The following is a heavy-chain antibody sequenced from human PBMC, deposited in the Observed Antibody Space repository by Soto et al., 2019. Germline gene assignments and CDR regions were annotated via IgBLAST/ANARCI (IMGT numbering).Heavy chain of an antibody. Sequence: PGGSLRLSCAASGFTFSSYAMHWVRQAPGKGLEWVAVISYDGSNKYYADSVKGRFTISRDNSKNTLYLQMNSLRAEDTAVYYCARLPDIVLMVYPHYSYAMDVWGPGPTVTVSS. CDR1: GFTFSSYA. D-gene: IGHD2-8*01. V-gene: IGHV3-30-3*01. CDR3: ARLPDIVLMVYPHYSYAMDV. J-gene: IGHJ6*02. CDR2: ISYDGSNK.